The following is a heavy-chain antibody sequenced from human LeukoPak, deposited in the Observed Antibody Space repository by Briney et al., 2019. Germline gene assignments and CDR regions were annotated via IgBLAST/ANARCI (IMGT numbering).Heavy chain of an antibody. Sequence: GGSLRLSCVVSGFTLGSNAMSWVRQAPGKGLEWVSGISASGDTTYYADSVKDRFTISRDTSKNTLYLEMNSLRAEDTALYYCASRAYYSVSGIYYFYYFDYWGQGTLVTVSS. J-gene: IGHJ4*02. V-gene: IGHV3-23*01. CDR2: ISASGDTT. CDR3: ASRAYYSVSGIYYFYYFDY. CDR1: GFTLGSNA. D-gene: IGHD3-10*01.